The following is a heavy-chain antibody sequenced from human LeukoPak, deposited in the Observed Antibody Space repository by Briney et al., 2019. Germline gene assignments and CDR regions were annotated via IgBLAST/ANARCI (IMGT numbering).Heavy chain of an antibody. Sequence: GGSLRLSCAASGFTFSNFGMHWVRQAPGKGLEWVAFVRYDGSNEYYADSVKGRFTISRDNSKNTLYLQMNSLRAEDTAVYYCARSGGTYWYWGQGTPVTVSS. J-gene: IGHJ4*02. CDR1: GFTFSNFG. V-gene: IGHV3-30*02. CDR2: VRYDGSNE. CDR3: ARSGGTYWY. D-gene: IGHD1-26*01.